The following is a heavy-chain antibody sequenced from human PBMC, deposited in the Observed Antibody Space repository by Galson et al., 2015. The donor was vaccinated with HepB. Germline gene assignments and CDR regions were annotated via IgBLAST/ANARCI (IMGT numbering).Heavy chain of an antibody. CDR1: GFTFSSYA. Sequence: SLRLSCAASGFTFSSYAMHWVRQAPGKGLEWVAVISYDGSNKYYADSVKGRFTISRDNSKNTLYLQMNSLRAEDTAVYYCARGPSTYYDFWSGRTEYYYYGMDVWGQGTTVTVSS. CDR3: ARGPSTYYDFWSGRTEYYYYGMDV. J-gene: IGHJ6*02. CDR2: ISYDGSNK. V-gene: IGHV3-30-3*01. D-gene: IGHD3-3*01.